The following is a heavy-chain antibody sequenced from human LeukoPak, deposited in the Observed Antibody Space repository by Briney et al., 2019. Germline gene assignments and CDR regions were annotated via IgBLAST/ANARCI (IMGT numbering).Heavy chain of an antibody. Sequence: GGSLRLSCAASGLTFSNAWMSWVRQAPGKGLEWVSYISSSGSTIYYADSVKGRFTISRDNAKNSLYLQMNSLRAEDTAVYYCAELGITMIGGVWGKGTTVTISS. V-gene: IGHV3-11*04. D-gene: IGHD3-10*02. J-gene: IGHJ6*04. CDR2: ISSSGSTI. CDR3: AELGITMIGGV. CDR1: GLTFSNAW.